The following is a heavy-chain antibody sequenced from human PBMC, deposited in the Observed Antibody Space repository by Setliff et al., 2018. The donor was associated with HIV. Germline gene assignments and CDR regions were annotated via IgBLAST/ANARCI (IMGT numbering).Heavy chain of an antibody. V-gene: IGHV3-23*01. CDR3: ASARIPTGGTSTSFDY. J-gene: IGHJ4*02. D-gene: IGHD1-1*01. CDR1: GFIFNNYG. Sequence: PGGSLRLSCAASGFIFNNYGMSWVRRAPGKGLEWVSGIRDNGISTYYADSVTGRFIISRDNSKNTLFLQVNSLRPEDTAVYYCASARIPTGGTSTSFDYWGQGTLVTVSS. CDR2: IRDNGIST.